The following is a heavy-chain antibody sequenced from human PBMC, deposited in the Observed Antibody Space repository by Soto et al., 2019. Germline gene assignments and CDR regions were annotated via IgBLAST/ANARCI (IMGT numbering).Heavy chain of an antibody. CDR2: IYHSGST. J-gene: IGHJ5*02. D-gene: IGHD2-2*01. CDR1: GGSISSSNW. CDR3: SRVLGYCSSTSSLEKWFDP. Sequence: SDTLSLTCAVSGGSISSSNWWSWVRQPPVKGLECIGEIYHSGSTNYNPSLKSRVTISVDKSKNQFSLKLSSVTAADTAVYYCSRVLGYCSSTSSLEKWFDPRGQGTLVPVSS. V-gene: IGHV4-4*02.